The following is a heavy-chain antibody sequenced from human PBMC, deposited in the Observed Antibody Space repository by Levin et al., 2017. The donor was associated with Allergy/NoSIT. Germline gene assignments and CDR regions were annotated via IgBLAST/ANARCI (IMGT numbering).Heavy chain of an antibody. V-gene: IGHV3-9*01. CDR2: ISWNSGSI. CDR3: AKDSSSWGHDAFDI. Sequence: PGGSLRLSCAASGFTFDDYAMHWVRQAPGKGLEWVSGISWNSGSIGYADSVKGRFTISRDNAKNSLYLQMNSLRAEDTALYYCAKDSSSWGHDAFDIWGQGTMVTVSS. J-gene: IGHJ3*02. CDR1: GFTFDDYA. D-gene: IGHD6-13*01.